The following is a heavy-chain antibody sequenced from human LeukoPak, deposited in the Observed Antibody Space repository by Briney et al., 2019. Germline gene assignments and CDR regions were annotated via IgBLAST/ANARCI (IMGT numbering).Heavy chain of an antibody. V-gene: IGHV1-69*04. CDR2: IIPILGIA. CDR3: ARGYPLSTTAAGTYFQH. CDR1: GGTFSSYA. D-gene: IGHD6-13*01. Sequence: SVKVSCKASGGTFSSYAISWVRQAPGQGLEWMGRIIPILGIANYAQKFQGRVTITADKSTSTAYMELSSLRSDDTAVYYCARGYPLSTTAAGTYFQHWGQGTLVTVSS. J-gene: IGHJ1*01.